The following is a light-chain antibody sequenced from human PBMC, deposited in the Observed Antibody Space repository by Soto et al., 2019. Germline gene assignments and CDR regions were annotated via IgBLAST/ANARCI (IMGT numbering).Light chain of an antibody. CDR2: STS. J-gene: IGLJ3*02. CDR1: TGAVTSGYY. Sequence: QTVVTQEPSLTVSPGGTVTLTCASSTGAVTSGYYPNWFQQKPGQAPRALIYSTSNKNSSTPARFSGSLLGGKAALTLSGVKPEDEAEYYCLLYYGGAWVFGGGTKLTVL. V-gene: IGLV7-43*01. CDR3: LLYYGGAWV.